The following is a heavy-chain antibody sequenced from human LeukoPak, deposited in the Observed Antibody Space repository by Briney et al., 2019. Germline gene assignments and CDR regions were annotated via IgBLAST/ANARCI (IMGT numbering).Heavy chain of an antibody. CDR1: GFFFQNYG. CDR3: ANQFIYSGIGSDD. J-gene: IGHJ4*02. CDR2: ISGSGLST. D-gene: IGHD2-21*01. V-gene: IGHV3-23*01. Sequence: GGSLRLSCVASGFFFQNYGLSWVRQAPGKGLEWVSTISGSGLSTWYAHSVKGRFTISRDNSKDTLYLQMDTLRADDSAMYFCANQFIYSGIGSDDWGQGTPVIVSS.